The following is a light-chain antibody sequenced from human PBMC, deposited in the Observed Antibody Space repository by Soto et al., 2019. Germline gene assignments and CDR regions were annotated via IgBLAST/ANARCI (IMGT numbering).Light chain of an antibody. CDR3: QQSYSTLIT. V-gene: IGKV1-39*01. J-gene: IGKJ5*01. Sequence: DIQRTQSTSCLSAYVRDRFSITCRASQGISTYLNWYQQRPGKAPKLLIYAASSLQSGVPSRFSGSGSETHFTLTISSLQPEDFATYSCQQSYSTLITFGQRTRLEV. CDR1: QGISTY. CDR2: AAS.